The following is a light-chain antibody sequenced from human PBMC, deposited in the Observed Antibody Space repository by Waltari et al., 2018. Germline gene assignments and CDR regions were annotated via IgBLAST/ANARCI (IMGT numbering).Light chain of an antibody. V-gene: IGKV1-39*01. Sequence: DTLMTQSPSSLSASVGDRVTITCRASQAISTYVNWYQQTPGMAPKLRNFSSSTLHRGVSSRFSGSGSGTEFTLTISNLQPDDFATYYCQQSYSAPLAFGGGTKLDI. CDR3: QQSYSAPLA. CDR1: QAISTY. J-gene: IGKJ4*01. CDR2: SSS.